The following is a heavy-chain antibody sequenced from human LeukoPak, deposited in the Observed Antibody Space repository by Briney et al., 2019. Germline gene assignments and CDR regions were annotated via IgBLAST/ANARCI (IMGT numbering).Heavy chain of an antibody. D-gene: IGHD3-10*01. CDR2: IYSGGST. V-gene: IGHV3-66*01. J-gene: IGHJ6*03. Sequence: PGGSLRLSCAASGFTVSSNYMSWVRQAPGKGLEWVSVIYSGGSTYYADSVKGRFTISRDNSKNTLYLQMNSLRAEDTAVYYCARKYGSGSYYYMDVWGKGTTVTVSS. CDR3: ARKYGSGSYYYMDV. CDR1: GFTVSSNY.